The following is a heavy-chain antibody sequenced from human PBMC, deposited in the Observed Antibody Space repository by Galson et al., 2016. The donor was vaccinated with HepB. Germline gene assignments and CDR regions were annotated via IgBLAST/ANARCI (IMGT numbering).Heavy chain of an antibody. D-gene: IGHD1-26*01. J-gene: IGHJ6*02. V-gene: IGHV4-61*01. Sequence: ETLSLTCSVSGGSVTSGSYYWSWIRQPPGKGLEWIGHVYYSGSANYNPSLKSRVTIALDTSKNQFSLKLTSATTADTAVYYCARDKGPGATYGMDVWGQGTTVTVSS. CDR2: VYYSGSA. CDR1: GGSVTSGSYY. CDR3: ARDKGPGATYGMDV.